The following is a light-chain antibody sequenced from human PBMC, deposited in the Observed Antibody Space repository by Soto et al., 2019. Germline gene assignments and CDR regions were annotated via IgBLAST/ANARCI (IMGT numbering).Light chain of an antibody. CDR1: TSNIGNNF. CDR3: AAWDDSPNGWV. Sequence: QSVLTQSPSASGTPGQRVTISCSGSTSNIGNNFVYWYQHLPGTAPKLLIFSFTQRPPGVPDRFSGSKSATSASLAISGLRSDDEADYYCAAWDDSPNGWVFGGGTKLTVL. CDR2: SFT. J-gene: IGLJ3*02. V-gene: IGLV1-47*02.